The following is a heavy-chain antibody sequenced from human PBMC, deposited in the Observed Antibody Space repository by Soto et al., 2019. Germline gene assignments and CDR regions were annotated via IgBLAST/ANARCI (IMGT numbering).Heavy chain of an antibody. V-gene: IGHV3-23*01. CDR2: ISAGGGNT. CDR1: GFSFSTYA. Sequence: GGSLRLSCAVSGFSFSTYAMSWVRQAPGKGLEWVSGISAGGGNTYYADSVRGRFTTSRDNFKDTLYLQITSLRAEDTAFYYCAKHAEYQLVSWFDPWGQGTLVTVSS. J-gene: IGHJ5*02. D-gene: IGHD2-2*01. CDR3: AKHAEYQLVSWFDP.